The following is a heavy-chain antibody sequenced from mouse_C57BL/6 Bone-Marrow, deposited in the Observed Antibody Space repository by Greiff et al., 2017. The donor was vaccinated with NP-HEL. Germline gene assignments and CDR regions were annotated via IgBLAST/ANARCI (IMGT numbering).Heavy chain of an antibody. CDR1: GFTFSSYG. D-gene: IGHD2-12*01. CDR2: ISSGGSYT. V-gene: IGHV5-6*02. Sequence: EVKLVESGGDLVKPGGSLKLSCAASGFTFSSYGMSWVRQTPDKRLEWVATISSGGSYTYYPDSVKGRFTISRDNAKNTLYLQMSSLKTEDTAMYYCARRNSGFDYWGQGTLVTVSA. J-gene: IGHJ3*01. CDR3: ARRNSGFDY.